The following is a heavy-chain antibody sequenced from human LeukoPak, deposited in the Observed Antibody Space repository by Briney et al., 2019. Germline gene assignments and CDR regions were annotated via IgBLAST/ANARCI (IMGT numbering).Heavy chain of an antibody. Sequence: SETLSLTCGVFGGSSSGYYWSWIRQAPGKGLEWIGEINQYGSTKYNPSLRSRVTLSVDTSKKQFSLNLTSVTAADSAVYYCARSLPQWLAPRGYWFDPWGQGTLATVSS. J-gene: IGHJ5*02. D-gene: IGHD6-19*01. CDR3: ARSLPQWLAPRGYWFDP. CDR2: INQYGST. V-gene: IGHV4-34*01. CDR1: GGSSSGYY.